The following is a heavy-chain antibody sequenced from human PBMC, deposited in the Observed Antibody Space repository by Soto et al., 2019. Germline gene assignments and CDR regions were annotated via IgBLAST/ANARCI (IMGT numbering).Heavy chain of an antibody. CDR1: GGSISSSSYY. D-gene: IGHD1-26*01. CDR2: IYYSGST. Sequence: PSETLSLTCTVSGGSISSSSYYWGWIRQPPGKGLEWIGSIYYSGSTYYNPSLKSRVTISVDTSKNQFSLKLSSVTAADTAVYYCARRSYSGSYEAWFDPWGQGTLVTVSS. CDR3: ARRSYSGSYEAWFDP. J-gene: IGHJ5*02. V-gene: IGHV4-39*01.